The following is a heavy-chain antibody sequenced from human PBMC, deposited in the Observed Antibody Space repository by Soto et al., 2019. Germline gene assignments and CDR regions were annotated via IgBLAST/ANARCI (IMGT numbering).Heavy chain of an antibody. CDR2: IYSGGST. J-gene: IGHJ4*02. CDR3: ARVGKAGPFDY. D-gene: IGHD6-19*01. CDR1: GFTVSSNY. Sequence: EVQLVESGGGLVQPGGSLRLSCAASGFTVSSNYMSWVRQAPGKGLEWVSVIYSGGSTYYADSVKGRFTISRHNSKNTLYIQMNSLRAEDTAVYYCARVGKAGPFDYWGQGTLVTVSS. V-gene: IGHV3-53*04.